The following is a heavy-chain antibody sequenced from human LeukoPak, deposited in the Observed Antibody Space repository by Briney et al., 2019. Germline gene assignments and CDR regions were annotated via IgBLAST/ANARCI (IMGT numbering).Heavy chain of an antibody. CDR1: GFTFGDYA. CDR3: ARDKMQQSTEGSNFDH. Sequence: GGSLRLSCTASGFTFGDYAMTWVRQAPGKGLEWVANIRQDGSEKNYVDSVKGRFTISRDNAKNSLYLQMNSLRVEDTAVYYCARDKMQQSTEGSNFDHWGQGTLVTVSS. D-gene: IGHD6-13*01. J-gene: IGHJ4*02. V-gene: IGHV3-7*01. CDR2: IRQDGSEK.